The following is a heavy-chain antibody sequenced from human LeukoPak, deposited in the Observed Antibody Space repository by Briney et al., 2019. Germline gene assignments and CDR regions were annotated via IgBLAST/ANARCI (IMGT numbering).Heavy chain of an antibody. J-gene: IGHJ6*03. Sequence: GGSLRLSCAASGFTFSSYWMHWVRQAPGKGLVWVSRINSDGSSTSYADSVKGRFTISRDNAKNTLYLQMNSLRAEDTAVYYCAKNWDFYYYYYYMDVWGKGTTVTVSS. D-gene: IGHD1-7*01. CDR3: AKNWDFYYYYYYMDV. CDR1: GFTFSSYW. V-gene: IGHV3-74*01. CDR2: INSDGSST.